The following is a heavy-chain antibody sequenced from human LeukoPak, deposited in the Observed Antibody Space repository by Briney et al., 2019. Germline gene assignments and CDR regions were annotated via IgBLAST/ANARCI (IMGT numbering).Heavy chain of an antibody. CDR2: IYSSGTT. CDR3: ARGHDYGDYFFDY. V-gene: IGHV4-59*01. D-gene: IGHD4-17*01. J-gene: IGHJ4*02. Sequence: SETLSLTCTVSGGSISNYYWNWIRQPPGKGLEWIGFIYSSGTTNYNPSLKSRLSFSIDTSKNQFSLKLTSMTAADTAVYYCARGHDYGDYFFDYWSQGTLVTVSS. CDR1: GGSISNYY.